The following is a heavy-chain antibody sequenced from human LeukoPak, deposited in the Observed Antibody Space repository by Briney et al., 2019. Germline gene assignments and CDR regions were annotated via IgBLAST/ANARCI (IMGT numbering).Heavy chain of an antibody. CDR3: AKDMALVVVTDNGMDV. CDR1: GFPFSSYG. J-gene: IGHJ6*02. Sequence: GGSLRLSCAASGFPFSSYGMHWVRQAPGKGLEWVAVISYDGSNKYYADSVKGRFTISRDNSKNTLYLQMNSLRAEDTAVYYCAKDMALVVVTDNGMDVWGQGTTVTVSS. D-gene: IGHD2-21*02. V-gene: IGHV3-30*18. CDR2: ISYDGSNK.